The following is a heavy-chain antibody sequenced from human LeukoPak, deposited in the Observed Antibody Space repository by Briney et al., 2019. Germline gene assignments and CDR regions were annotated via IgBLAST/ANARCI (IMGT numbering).Heavy chain of an antibody. D-gene: IGHD6-25*01. CDR1: GYTFNTYG. CDR2: INAYNGDT. J-gene: IGHJ5*02. Sequence: VASVKVSCKASGYTFNTYGISAVRQAPGQGREWMGWINAYNGDTNHSQKFQGRVTMTTDTSTTTAYMELGSLRSDDTAVYYCARDGSGHWFDPWGQGTLVTVSS. V-gene: IGHV1-18*04. CDR3: ARDGSGHWFDP.